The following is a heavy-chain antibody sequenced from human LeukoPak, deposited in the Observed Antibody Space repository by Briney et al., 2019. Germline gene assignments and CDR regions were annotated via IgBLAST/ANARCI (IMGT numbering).Heavy chain of an antibody. Sequence: SETLSLTCDVSGGSFSGYYWSWIRQPPGKGLEWIGEINDRGSINYNTSLKSRVTISVDTSKNQFSLKLSSVTAADTAVYYCARRFLYYMDVWGRGTTVTVSS. V-gene: IGHV4-34*01. J-gene: IGHJ6*03. CDR3: ARRFLYYMDV. CDR2: INDRGSI. CDR1: GGSFSGYY. D-gene: IGHD2/OR15-2a*01.